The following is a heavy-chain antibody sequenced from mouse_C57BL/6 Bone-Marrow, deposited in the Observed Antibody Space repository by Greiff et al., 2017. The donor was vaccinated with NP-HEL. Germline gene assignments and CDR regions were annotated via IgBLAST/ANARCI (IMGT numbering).Heavy chain of an antibody. CDR1: GFNIKDYY. CDR2: IDPEDGET. D-gene: IGHD2-10*01. J-gene: IGHJ3*01. Sequence: EVQLQQSAAELVKPGASVKLSCTASGFNIKDYYMHWVKQRTEQGLEWIGRIDPEDGETKYAPKFQGKATITADTSSNTAYLQLSSLTSEDTAVYYCAPLPFFAYWGQGTLVTVSA. CDR3: APLPFFAY. V-gene: IGHV14-2*01.